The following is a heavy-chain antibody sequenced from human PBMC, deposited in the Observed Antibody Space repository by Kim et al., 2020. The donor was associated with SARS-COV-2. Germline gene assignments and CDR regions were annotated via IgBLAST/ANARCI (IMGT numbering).Heavy chain of an antibody. Sequence: GGSLRLSCAASGFTFSSYGMHWVRQAPGKGLEWVAVIWYDGSNKYYADSVKGRFTISRDNSKNTLYLQMNSLRAEDTAVYYCARETGRYSSGYYSDAFDIWGQGTMVTVSS. V-gene: IGHV3-33*01. CDR2: IWYDGSNK. J-gene: IGHJ3*02. D-gene: IGHD3-22*01. CDR3: ARETGRYSSGYYSDAFDI. CDR1: GFTFSSYG.